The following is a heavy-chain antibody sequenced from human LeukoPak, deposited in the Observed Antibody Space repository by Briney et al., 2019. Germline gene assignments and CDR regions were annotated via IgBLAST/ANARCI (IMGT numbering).Heavy chain of an antibody. D-gene: IGHD3-10*01. CDR3: ARAGGLLWFGEVLESSDAFHI. V-gene: IGHV3-30*03. J-gene: IGHJ3*02. CDR2: ISYDGSVN. CDR1: GLTISNNF. Sequence: GGSLRLSCAASGLTISNNFMGWVRQAPGKGLEWGAVISYDGSVNFYADSVKGRFTISRDNAKNSLYLQMNSLRDEDTAVYYCARAGGLLWFGEVLESSDAFHIWGQGTMVTVSS.